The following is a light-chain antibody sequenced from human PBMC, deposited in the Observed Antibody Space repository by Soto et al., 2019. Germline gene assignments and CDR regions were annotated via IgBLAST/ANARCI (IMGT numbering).Light chain of an antibody. J-gene: IGLJ2*01. CDR2: EVS. Sequence: QSALTQPPSVSGSPGQSVTISCTGTSSDVGRYNRVSWYQQPPGTAPKLMIYEVSNRPSGVPDRFSGSKSGNTASLTISGLQAEDEADYYCSLYTSSITYVVFGGGTKLTVL. CDR1: SSDVGRYNR. V-gene: IGLV2-18*01. CDR3: SLYTSSITYVV.